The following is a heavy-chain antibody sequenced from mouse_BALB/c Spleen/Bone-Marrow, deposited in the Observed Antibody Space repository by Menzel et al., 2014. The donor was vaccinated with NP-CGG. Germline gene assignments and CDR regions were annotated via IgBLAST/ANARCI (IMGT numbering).Heavy chain of an antibody. Sequence: VQLKESGAELVKPGAXXKLSCTASGFNIKDTYMHWVKQRPEQXLEXIGRXDPAXGNTKYDPKFQGKATITADTSSNTAYLQXSSLTSXXXXXXXXXXXXLXAYWGXXTLVTVSA. J-gene: IGHJ3*01. CDR3: XXXXLXAY. V-gene: IGHV14-3*02. CDR1: GFNIKDTY. CDR2: XDPAXGNT.